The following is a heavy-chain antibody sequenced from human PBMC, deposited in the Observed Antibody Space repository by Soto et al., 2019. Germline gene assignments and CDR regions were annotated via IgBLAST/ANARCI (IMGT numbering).Heavy chain of an antibody. Sequence: SETLYLTCAVSGGSISSSNWWSWVRQPPGKGLEWIGEIYHSGSTNYNPSLKSRVTISVDKSKNQFSLKLSSVTAADTAVYYSAREEYSSSSGLWFWGQGTLVTVSS. V-gene: IGHV4-4*02. CDR1: GGSISSSNW. J-gene: IGHJ4*02. CDR2: IYHSGST. D-gene: IGHD6-6*01. CDR3: AREEYSSSSGLWF.